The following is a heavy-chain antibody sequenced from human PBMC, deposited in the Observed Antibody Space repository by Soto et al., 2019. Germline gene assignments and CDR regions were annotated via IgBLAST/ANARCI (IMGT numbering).Heavy chain of an antibody. D-gene: IGHD1-26*01. CDR2: ISGSGGST. Sequence: ELQLLESGGGLVQPVGSLRLYCAASGFTFSSYAMSWVRQAPGKGLECVSAISGSGGSTYYADSVKGRFTISRDNSKNTLYQQLNSLRAQDTAVYSFAKGGAQPSLNSGSYSYYFDYWGQGTMVAVSS. CDR3: AKGGAQPSLNSGSYSYYFDY. CDR1: GFTFSSYA. V-gene: IGHV3-23*01. J-gene: IGHJ4*02.